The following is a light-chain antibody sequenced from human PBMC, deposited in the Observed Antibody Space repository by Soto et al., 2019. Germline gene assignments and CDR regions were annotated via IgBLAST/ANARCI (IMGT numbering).Light chain of an antibody. J-gene: IGKJ2*01. Sequence: EIVMTQSPATLSVSPGEGATLSRGASQSVSSNLAWYQQKPGQAPRLLIYDASTRATGTPARFSGSGSGTDFTLTISSLQSEDFAVYYCQQYNKWPRTFGQGTMLVIK. CDR1: QSVSSN. V-gene: IGKV3-15*01. CDR3: QQYNKWPRT. CDR2: DAS.